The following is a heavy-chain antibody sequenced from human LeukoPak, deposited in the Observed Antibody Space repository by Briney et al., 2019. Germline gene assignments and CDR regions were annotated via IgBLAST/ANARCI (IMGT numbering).Heavy chain of an antibody. CDR1: GVSFSGYY. D-gene: IGHD3-10*01. CDR3: ARGRRPLYYYGAGSYSNAYYFDY. V-gene: IGHV4-34*01. CDR2: SNHSGST. Sequence: SETLSLTCAVYGVSFSGYYWSWIRPLPGKGLGWIWESNHSGSTNYNPSLKSRVTISVATSKNQFSLKLSSVTAADTAVYSCARGRRPLYYYGAGSYSNAYYFDYWGQGTLVTVSS. J-gene: IGHJ4*02.